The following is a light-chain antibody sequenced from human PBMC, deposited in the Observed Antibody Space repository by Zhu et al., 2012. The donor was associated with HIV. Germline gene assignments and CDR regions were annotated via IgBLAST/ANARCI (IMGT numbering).Light chain of an antibody. CDR3: QQYNSYPIT. CDR1: QNINSW. Sequence: DIQMTQSPSTLSASVGGRITITCRASQNINSWLAWYQQKPGKALKILIYKASNLESGVPSRFSGGGSGTEFTLTITSLQPDDFATYYCQQYNSYPITFGQGTRLEIK. V-gene: IGKV1-5*03. J-gene: IGKJ5*01. CDR2: KAS.